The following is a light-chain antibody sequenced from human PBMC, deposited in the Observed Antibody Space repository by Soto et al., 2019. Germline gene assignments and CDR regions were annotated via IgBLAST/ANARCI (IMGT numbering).Light chain of an antibody. CDR3: QQYGVART. V-gene: IGKV3-20*01. CDR2: GAS. Sequence: EIVLTQSPGTLSLSPGERATLSCRAIQSVSSRFLAWYQQKPGQAPRLLIYGASSRATGIPDRFSGSGSGTDFTLTISRLEPEDFALYYCQQYGVARTFGQGTKVEIK. J-gene: IGKJ1*01. CDR1: QSVSSRF.